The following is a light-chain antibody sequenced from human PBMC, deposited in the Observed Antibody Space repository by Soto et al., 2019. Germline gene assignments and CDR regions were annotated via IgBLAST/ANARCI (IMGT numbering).Light chain of an antibody. CDR1: QGISSW. CDR2: AAS. V-gene: IGKV1-12*01. J-gene: IGKJ5*01. Sequence: DIQTTQSSSSVSASLGDRVPITCRASQGISSWLAWYQQTKGKAPKILIYAASSLQSGVPSRFRGSGSGTDFTLAISSLQPEDFPTYYCQQANSFPITFGQGTRLEIK. CDR3: QQANSFPIT.